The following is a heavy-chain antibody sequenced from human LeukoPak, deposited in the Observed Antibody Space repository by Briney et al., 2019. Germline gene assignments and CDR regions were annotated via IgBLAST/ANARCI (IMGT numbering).Heavy chain of an antibody. CDR2: IYTSGST. CDR1: GCSISSYY. CDR3: ARIPLYYDILTGYQPDYYFDY. J-gene: IGHJ4*02. D-gene: IGHD3-9*01. V-gene: IGHV4-4*07. Sequence: SETLSLTCTVSGCSISSYYWSWIRQPAGKGLEWIGRIYTSGSTNYNPSLKSRVTMSVDTSKNQFSLKLSSVTAADTAVYYCARIPLYYDILTGYQPDYYFDYWGQGTLVTVSS.